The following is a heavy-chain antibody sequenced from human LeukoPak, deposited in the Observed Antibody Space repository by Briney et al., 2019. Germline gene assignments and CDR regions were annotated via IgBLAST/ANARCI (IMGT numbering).Heavy chain of an antibody. D-gene: IGHD2-21*02. Sequence: SETLSLTCSVSGGSISSYYWSWIRQPPGKGLEWIGYLYYSGSTNSNPSLKSRVTMSVDTSKNQFSLKLRSVTAADTAVYYCARPSYCGGDCYWYFDLWGRGTLVTVSS. V-gene: IGHV4-59*08. CDR3: ARPSYCGGDCYWYFDL. CDR2: LYYSGST. J-gene: IGHJ2*01. CDR1: GGSISSYY.